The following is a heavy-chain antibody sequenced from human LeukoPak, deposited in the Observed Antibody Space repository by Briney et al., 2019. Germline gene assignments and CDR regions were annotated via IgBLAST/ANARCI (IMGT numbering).Heavy chain of an antibody. CDR3: AKDMAGYGGNGLGVDY. J-gene: IGHJ4*02. D-gene: IGHD4-23*01. V-gene: IGHV3-21*04. CDR1: GFTFSSYS. CDR2: ISSSSYI. Sequence: GGSLRLSCAASGFTFSSYSMNWVRQAPGKGLEWVSSISSSSYIYYADSVKGRFTISRDNSKNSLYLQMNSLRAEDTALYYCAKDMAGYGGNGLGVDYWGQGTLVTVSS.